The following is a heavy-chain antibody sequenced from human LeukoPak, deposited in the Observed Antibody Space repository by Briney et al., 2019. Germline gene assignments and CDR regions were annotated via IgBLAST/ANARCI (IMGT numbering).Heavy chain of an antibody. J-gene: IGHJ4*02. Sequence: ASVKVSFKASGYTFTSHGISWVRQAPGQGLEGMGWISAYNGDTKYAQKTQGRVTMTTDASTSTAYMELRSLRSDDTAMYYCARDPSNTSGFYAYLDSWGQGTLVTVSS. CDR1: GYTFTSHG. CDR3: ARDPSNTSGFYAYLDS. CDR2: ISAYNGDT. D-gene: IGHD6-19*01. V-gene: IGHV1-18*01.